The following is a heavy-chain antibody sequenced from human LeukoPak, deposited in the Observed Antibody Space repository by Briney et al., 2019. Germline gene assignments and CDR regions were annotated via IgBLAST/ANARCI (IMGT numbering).Heavy chain of an antibody. CDR2: IIPIFGTA. J-gene: IGHJ4*02. V-gene: IGHV1-69*05. Sequence: SVKVSCKASGGTFSSYAISWVRQAPGQGLEWMGGIIPIFGTANYAQKFQGRVTMTTDTSTSTAYMELRSLRSDDTAVYYCARVVVVPAAIDDYWGQGTLVTVSS. D-gene: IGHD2-2*01. CDR3: ARVVVVPAAIDDY. CDR1: GGTFSSYA.